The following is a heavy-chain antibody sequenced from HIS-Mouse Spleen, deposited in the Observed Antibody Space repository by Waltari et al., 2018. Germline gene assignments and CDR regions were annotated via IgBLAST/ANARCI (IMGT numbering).Heavy chain of an antibody. Sequence: QLQLQESGPGLVKPSETLSLPCTVSGGLISRSSYYWPWIRQPPGKGLEWIGSIYYSGSTYYNPSLKSRVTISVDTSKNQFSLKLSSVTAADTAVYYCAREIPYSSSWYDWYFDLWGRGTLVTVSS. CDR1: GGLISRSSYY. CDR3: AREIPYSSSWYDWYFDL. J-gene: IGHJ2*01. CDR2: IYYSGST. V-gene: IGHV4-39*07. D-gene: IGHD6-13*01.